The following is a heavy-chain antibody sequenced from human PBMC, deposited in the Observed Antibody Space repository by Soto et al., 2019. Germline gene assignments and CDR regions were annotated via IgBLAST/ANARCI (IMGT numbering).Heavy chain of an antibody. CDR1: GYTFTSYY. CDR2: INPSGGST. CDR3: ARDQDGSGSYYFNWFDP. Sequence: SVKVSCKASGYTFTSYYMHWVRQAPGQGLEWMGIINPSGGSTSYAQKFQGRVTMTRDTSTSTVYMELSSLRSEDTAVYYCARDQDGSGSYYFNWFDPWGQGTLVTVSS. D-gene: IGHD3-10*01. V-gene: IGHV1-46*01. J-gene: IGHJ5*02.